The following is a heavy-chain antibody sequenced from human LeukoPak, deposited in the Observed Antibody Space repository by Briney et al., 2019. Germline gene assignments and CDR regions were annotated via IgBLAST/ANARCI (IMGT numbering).Heavy chain of an antibody. Sequence: PSETLSLTCSVSGGSLSSYYWSWVRQPPGKGMEWIWYIYYSGSTKYNPSLKSRVTILLDTSKNQSSLKLSSVTAADTAVYYCARGGVNWNYDYWGQGTLVTVSS. V-gene: IGHV4-59*01. J-gene: IGHJ4*02. D-gene: IGHD1-7*01. CDR1: GGSLSSYY. CDR3: ARGGVNWNYDY. CDR2: IYYSGST.